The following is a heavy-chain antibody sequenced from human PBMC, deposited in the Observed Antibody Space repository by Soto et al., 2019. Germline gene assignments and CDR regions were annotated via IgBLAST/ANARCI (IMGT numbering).Heavy chain of an antibody. CDR1: GFTFSSYA. J-gene: IGHJ4*02. Sequence: EVQVLESGGGLVQPGGSLRLSCAASGFTFSSYAMSWVRQAPGKGLEWVSSISGSGGGTYYADSVKGRFTFSRDNSKNTLYLQMTGLRAKDPAVYYCAKFGMATTKRPPPYYIDYWGQGALVPASS. CDR3: AKFGMATTKRPPPYYIDY. D-gene: IGHD1-1*01. CDR2: ISGSGGGT. V-gene: IGHV3-23*01.